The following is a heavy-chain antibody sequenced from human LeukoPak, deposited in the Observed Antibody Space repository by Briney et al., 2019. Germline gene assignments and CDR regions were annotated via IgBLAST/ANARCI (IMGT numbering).Heavy chain of an antibody. V-gene: IGHV1-8*01. CDR3: ARGLRGKRGFDP. Sequence: ASVKVSCKASGYTFTSYDINWVRQATGQGLEWMGWMNPNSGNTGYAQKFQGRVTMTRNTSISTAYMELSSLRSEDTTVYYCARGLRGKRGFDPWGQGTLVTVSS. CDR1: GYTFTSYD. J-gene: IGHJ5*02. D-gene: IGHD3-10*01. CDR2: MNPNSGNT.